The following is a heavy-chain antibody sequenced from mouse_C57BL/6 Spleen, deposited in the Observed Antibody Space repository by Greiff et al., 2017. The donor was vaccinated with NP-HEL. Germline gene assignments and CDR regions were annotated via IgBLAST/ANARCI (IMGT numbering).Heavy chain of an antibody. CDR1: GFTFSDYG. J-gene: IGHJ3*01. CDR3: ARPPDYGSRGLAY. Sequence: EVQLVESGGGLVKPGGSLKLSCAASGFTFSDYGMHWVRQAPETGLEWVAYISSGSSTIYYADTVKGRFTISRDNAKNTLFLQMTSLRSEDTAMYYCARPPDYGSRGLAYWGQGTLVTDSA. D-gene: IGHD1-1*01. CDR2: ISSGSSTI. V-gene: IGHV5-17*01.